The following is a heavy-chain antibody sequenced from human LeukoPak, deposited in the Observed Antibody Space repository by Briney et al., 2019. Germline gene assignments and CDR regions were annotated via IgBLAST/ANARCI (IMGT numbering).Heavy chain of an antibody. CDR2: IYSGGDK. Sequence: TGGSLRLSCAASGLTVSSNYVSWVRQTPGKGLEWVSVIYSGGDKYYADSVKGRFTISRDNAKNTLYLQMNSLRAEDTAVYYCARDVYSSSWYDWGQGTLVTVSS. J-gene: IGHJ4*02. CDR3: ARDVYSSSWYD. D-gene: IGHD6-13*01. V-gene: IGHV3-66*01. CDR1: GLTVSSNY.